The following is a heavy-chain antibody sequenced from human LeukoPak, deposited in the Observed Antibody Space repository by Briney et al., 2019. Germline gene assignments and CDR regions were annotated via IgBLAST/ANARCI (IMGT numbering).Heavy chain of an antibody. Sequence: GGSLRLSCAASGFTSSSYEMNWVRQAPGKGLEWVSYISSSGSTIYYADSVKGRFTISRDNPKNSLYLQMNSLRAEDTAVYYCAELGITMIGGVWGKGTTVTIPS. CDR3: AELGITMIGGV. J-gene: IGHJ6*04. CDR1: GFTSSSYE. CDR2: ISSSGSTI. V-gene: IGHV3-48*03. D-gene: IGHD3-10*02.